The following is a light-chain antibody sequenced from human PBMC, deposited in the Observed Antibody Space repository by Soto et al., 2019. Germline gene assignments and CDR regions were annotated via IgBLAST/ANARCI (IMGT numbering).Light chain of an antibody. Sequence: EILLTQSPSTLSLSPGERANLSCSASHSVRSNYLAWYQQKPGQAPRLLIYDASSRATGIPDRFSGSGSGTDFTLTISRLEPEDFAVYYCQQYGSSPWTFGQGTKVEIK. V-gene: IGKV3-20*01. CDR1: HSVRSNY. CDR2: DAS. J-gene: IGKJ1*01. CDR3: QQYGSSPWT.